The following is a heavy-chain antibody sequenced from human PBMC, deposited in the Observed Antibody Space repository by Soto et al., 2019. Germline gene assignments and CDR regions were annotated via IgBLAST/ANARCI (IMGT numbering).Heavy chain of an antibody. V-gene: IGHV3-9*01. J-gene: IGHJ6*02. CDR1: GFTFDDYA. D-gene: IGHD3-22*01. CDR3: AKELYYYDSSGYHGNYYYGMDV. CDR2: ISWNSGSI. Sequence: SLRLSCAASGFTFDDYAMHWVRQAPGKGLEWVSGISWNSGSIGYADSVKGRFTISRDNAKNSLYLQMNSLRAEDTALYYCAKELYYYDSSGYHGNYYYGMDVWGQGTTVTVSS.